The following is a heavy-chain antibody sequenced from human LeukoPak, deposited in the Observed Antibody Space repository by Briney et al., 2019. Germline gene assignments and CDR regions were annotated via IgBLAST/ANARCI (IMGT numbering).Heavy chain of an antibody. Sequence: SVKVSCKASGGTFSSYAISWVRQAPGQGLEWMGGIIPIFGTANYAQKFQGRVTITADESTSTAYMELSSLRSEDTAVYHCSLGYCSSTSCYGIHYYYYYGMDVWGQGTTVTVSS. J-gene: IGHJ6*02. V-gene: IGHV1-69*13. CDR1: GGTFSSYA. CDR3: SLGYCSSTSCYGIHYYYYYGMDV. CDR2: IIPIFGTA. D-gene: IGHD2-2*01.